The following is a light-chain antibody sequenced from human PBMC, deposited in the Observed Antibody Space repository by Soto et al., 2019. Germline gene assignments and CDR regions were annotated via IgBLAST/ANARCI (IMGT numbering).Light chain of an antibody. CDR1: QSVSSNY. J-gene: IGKJ1*01. V-gene: IGKV3-20*01. CDR3: QQYVNSCT. Sequence: EIVLTQSPGTLSFSPGERATLSCRASQSVSSNYLAWYQQKPGQAPRLLIYGASSRATGIPDRFSGSGSGTDFTLTINRLEPEDFAVYSSQQYVNSCTFGQGTQVEIX. CDR2: GAS.